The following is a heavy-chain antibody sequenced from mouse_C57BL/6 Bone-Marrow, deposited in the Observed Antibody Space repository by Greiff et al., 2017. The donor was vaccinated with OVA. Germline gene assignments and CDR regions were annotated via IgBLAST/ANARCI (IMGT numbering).Heavy chain of an antibody. Sequence: EVKLMESGPGLVKPSQSLSLTCSVTGYSITSGYYWNWIRQFPGNKLEWMGYISYDGSNNYNPSLKNRISITRDTSKNQFFLKLNSVTTEDTATYYCARENNYYGSSLYFDYWGQGTTLTVSS. CDR1: GYSITSGYY. J-gene: IGHJ2*01. D-gene: IGHD1-1*01. V-gene: IGHV3-6*01. CDR2: ISYDGSN. CDR3: ARENNYYGSSLYFDY.